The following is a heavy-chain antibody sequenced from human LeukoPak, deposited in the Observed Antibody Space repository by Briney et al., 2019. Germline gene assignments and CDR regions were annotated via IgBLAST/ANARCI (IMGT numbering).Heavy chain of an antibody. CDR3: ARVKGGQWLTGPYFDY. V-gene: IGHV4-59*01. CDR1: GGSISSYY. CDR2: IYYSGST. D-gene: IGHD6-19*01. J-gene: IGHJ4*02. Sequence: SETLSLTCTVSGGSISSYYWSWIRQPPGKGLEWIGYIYYSGSTNYNPSLKSRVTISVDTSKNQFSLKLSSVTAADTAVYYCARVKGGQWLTGPYFDYWGQGTLVTVSS.